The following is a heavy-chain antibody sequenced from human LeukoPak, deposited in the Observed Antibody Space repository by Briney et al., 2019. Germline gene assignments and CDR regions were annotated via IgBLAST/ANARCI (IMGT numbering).Heavy chain of an antibody. CDR3: AKDRGPIVEDDAFDI. CDR1: GFPFSSYA. Sequence: GGSLRLSCAASGFPFSSYAKRWARQAPGKAREGVTAISGSGGSTYYADSVKGRFTISRDNSKNTLYLQMNSLRAEDTAVYYCAKDRGPIVEDDAFDIWGQGTMVTVSS. J-gene: IGHJ3*02. CDR2: ISGSGGST. D-gene: IGHD3-22*01. V-gene: IGHV3-23*01.